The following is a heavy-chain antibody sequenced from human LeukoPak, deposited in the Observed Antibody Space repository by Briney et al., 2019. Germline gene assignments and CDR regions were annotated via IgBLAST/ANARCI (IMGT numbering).Heavy chain of an antibody. CDR1: GFTFSSYG. V-gene: IGHV3-30*02. Sequence: GGSLRLSCAASGFTFSSYGMHWVRQAPGKGLEWVAFIRYDGSNKYYADSVKCRFTISRDNSKNTLYLQMNSLRAEDTAVYYCAKVGIVVVAAARGAFDIWGQGTMVTVSS. J-gene: IGHJ3*02. CDR3: AKVGIVVVAAARGAFDI. CDR2: IRYDGSNK. D-gene: IGHD2-2*01.